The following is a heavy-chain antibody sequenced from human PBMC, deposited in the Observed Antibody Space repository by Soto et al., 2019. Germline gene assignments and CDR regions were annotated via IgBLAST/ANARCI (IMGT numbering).Heavy chain of an antibody. Sequence: QVQLVESGGGLVKPGGSLRLSCEGSGFTFSDYYISWIRQAPGKGLEWISYSSNSGTFSRYADSVKGRFSISRDNTKNLLYQKINRLRAEDTAVYYCARSGDNYNRLDYWGQGTPVTVSS. CDR2: SSNSGTFS. J-gene: IGHJ4*02. V-gene: IGHV3-11*06. CDR1: GFTFSDYY. CDR3: ARSGDNYNRLDY. D-gene: IGHD1-1*01.